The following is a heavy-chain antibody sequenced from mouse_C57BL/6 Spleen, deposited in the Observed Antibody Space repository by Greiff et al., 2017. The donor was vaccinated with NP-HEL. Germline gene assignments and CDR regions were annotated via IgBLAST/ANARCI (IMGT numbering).Heavy chain of an antibody. CDR3: ARGGESSGYAMDY. CDR2: IGPGSGST. V-gene: IGHV1-55*01. CDR1: GYTFTSYW. Sequence: QVQLQQPGAELVMPGASVKLSCKASGYTFTSYWMHWVKQRPGQGLEWIGKIGPGSGSTYYNEKFKGKATLTADKSSSTAYMQLSSLTSEDSAVYFCARGGESSGYAMDYWGQGTSVTVSS. D-gene: IGHD3-2*02. J-gene: IGHJ4*01.